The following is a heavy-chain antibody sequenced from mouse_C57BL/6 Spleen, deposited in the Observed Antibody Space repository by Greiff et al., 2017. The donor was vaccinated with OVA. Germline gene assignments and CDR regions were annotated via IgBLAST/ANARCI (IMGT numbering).Heavy chain of an antibody. J-gene: IGHJ2*01. Sequence: VQLQQPGAELVRPGSSVKLSCKASGYTFTSYWMHWVKQRPIQGLEWIGNIDPSDSETHYNQKFKDKATLTVDKSSSTAYMQLSSLTSEDSTVYYCARGGGNYERVRFDYWGQGTTLTVSS. CDR1: GYTFTSYW. V-gene: IGHV1-52*01. D-gene: IGHD2-1*01. CDR2: IDPSDSET. CDR3: ARGGGNYERVRFDY.